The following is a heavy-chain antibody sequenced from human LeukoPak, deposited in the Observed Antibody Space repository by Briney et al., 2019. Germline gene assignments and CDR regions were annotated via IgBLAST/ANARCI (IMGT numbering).Heavy chain of an antibody. V-gene: IGHV3-48*03. D-gene: IGHD3-22*01. CDR3: AKGPDRSGLYSLDY. Sequence: GGSLRLSCAASGFTFSSYEMNWVRQAPGKGLEWVSYISSSGSTIYYADSVKGRFTISRDNAKNTLYLQMNSLRSEDTAVYYCAKGPDRSGLYSLDYWGQGTLVTVSS. J-gene: IGHJ4*02. CDR1: GFTFSSYE. CDR2: ISSSGSTI.